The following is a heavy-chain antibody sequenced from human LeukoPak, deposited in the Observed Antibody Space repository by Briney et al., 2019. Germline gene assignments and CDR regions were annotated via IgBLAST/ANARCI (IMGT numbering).Heavy chain of an antibody. CDR2: IYYSGRP. CDR1: GYSISSGFY. D-gene: IGHD3-22*01. V-gene: IGHV4-38-2*01. Sequence: SETLSLTCAVSGYSISSGFYWGWIRQPPGKGLEWIGRIYYSGRPYYNPPLTSRDTIYVDTSKTQSSLKLSSVTAADTAVYYCARHVWNYYIFDYWGQGTLVTVSS. CDR3: ARHVWNYYIFDY. J-gene: IGHJ4*02.